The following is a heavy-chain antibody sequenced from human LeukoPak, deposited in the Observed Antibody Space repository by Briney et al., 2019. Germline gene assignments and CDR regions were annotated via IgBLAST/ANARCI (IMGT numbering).Heavy chain of an antibody. CDR3: AIFDFLFGEIDNWFDP. V-gene: IGHV5-51*01. J-gene: IGHJ5*02. CDR2: IYPGDSDT. CDR1: GYNFTIYW. Sequence: GESLKISCKGSGYNFTIYWIGRGRQMPGKGLEWMGIIYPGDSDTRYSPSFQGQVTISADKSISTAYLQWSSLKASDTAMYYCAIFDFLFGEIDNWFDPWGQGTQVTVSS. D-gene: IGHD3-16*01.